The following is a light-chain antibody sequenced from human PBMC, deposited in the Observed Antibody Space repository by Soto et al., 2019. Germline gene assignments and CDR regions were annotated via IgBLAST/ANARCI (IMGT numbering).Light chain of an antibody. CDR1: QGISSY. V-gene: IGKV1-8*01. CDR2: AAS. Sequence: AIRMTQSPSSLSASTGDRVTITCRASQGISSYLAWYQQKPGKAPKLLIYAASTLQSGVPSRFSGSGSGTDFSLTICCLQSEDFATYFCQQYYSYPFTFGGGNKVEIK. J-gene: IGKJ4*01. CDR3: QQYYSYPFT.